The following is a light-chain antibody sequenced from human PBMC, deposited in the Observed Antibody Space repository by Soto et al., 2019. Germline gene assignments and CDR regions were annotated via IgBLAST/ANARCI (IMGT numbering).Light chain of an antibody. CDR1: QDIRNF. CDR2: AAS. J-gene: IGKJ3*01. V-gene: IGKV1-27*01. Sequence: DIQMTQSPTSLSASVGDRVTITCRASQDIRNFVAWYQQKPGKAPKLLIYAASTLQSGVPSRFSGSGSGTDFTLTLNSLQPEDVATCSCQKYSSVPVFGPGTKVEIK. CDR3: QKYSSVPV.